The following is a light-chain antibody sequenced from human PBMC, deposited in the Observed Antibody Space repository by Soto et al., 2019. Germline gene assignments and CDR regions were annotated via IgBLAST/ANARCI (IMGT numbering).Light chain of an antibody. CDR3: QQYHSWPA. J-gene: IGKJ1*01. CDR1: QSVFSS. CDR2: GSA. V-gene: IGKV3-15*01. Sequence: EIVMTQSPATLSVSPGERATLSCRASQSVFSSLAWYQQRPGQAPRLLIYGSATRATGIPDRFSGSGSGTEVTLTISSLQSEYSAVYYCQQYHSWPAFGQGTKVEIK.